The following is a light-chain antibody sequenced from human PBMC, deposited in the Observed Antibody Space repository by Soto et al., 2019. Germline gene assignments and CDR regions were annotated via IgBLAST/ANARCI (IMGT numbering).Light chain of an antibody. CDR2: DAS. CDR1: QDITNY. J-gene: IGKJ3*01. CDR3: HQYHSWPRGT. Sequence: DIQMTQSPSSLSASVGDRVTITCQASQDITNYLNWYQQKPGKAPKLLIYDASTLETGVPSRFSGSGSGTEFTLTISSLQSEDSAVYYCHQYHSWPRGTFGPGTKVDIK. V-gene: IGKV1-33*01.